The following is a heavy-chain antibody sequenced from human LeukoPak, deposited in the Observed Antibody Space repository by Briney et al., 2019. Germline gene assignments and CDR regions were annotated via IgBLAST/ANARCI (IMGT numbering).Heavy chain of an antibody. Sequence: SETLSLTCTVSGGSISSYYWSWIRQPPGKGLEWIGYIYDSGSTNYNPSLKSRVTISVDTSKNQFSLKVSSVTAADTGVYYCANDLGWIQLNLGRGQGTLVTVSS. CDR3: ANDLGWIQLNLG. CDR2: IYDSGST. J-gene: IGHJ4*02. CDR1: GGSISSYY. V-gene: IGHV4-59*01. D-gene: IGHD5-18*01.